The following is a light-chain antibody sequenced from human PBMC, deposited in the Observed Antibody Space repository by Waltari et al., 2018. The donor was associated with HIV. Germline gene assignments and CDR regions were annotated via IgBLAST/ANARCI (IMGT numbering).Light chain of an antibody. V-gene: IGLV1-40*01. CDR2: GNG. CDR1: SSNIGAGYG. CDR3: QSYDSSLSGSV. Sequence: QSVLTQPPSVSGAPGQRVTISCTGSSSNIGAGYGVHWYQQLPGTAPKLLIYGNGNRPSGGPDRFSGSKSGTSAALAITGLQAEDEADYYCQSYDSSLSGSVFGGGTKLTVL. J-gene: IGLJ3*02.